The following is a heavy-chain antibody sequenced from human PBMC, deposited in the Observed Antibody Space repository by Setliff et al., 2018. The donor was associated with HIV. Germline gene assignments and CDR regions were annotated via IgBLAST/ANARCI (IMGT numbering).Heavy chain of an antibody. D-gene: IGHD1-7*01. CDR1: GYSIGSGYY. CDR3: ARIGGTVVGGDNFDY. Sequence: SETLSLTCVVSGYSIGSGYYWGWIRRPPGKELEWIGSVFHSGTTYYKPSLDSRVTISVDTSRNQFSLSLTSVTAADTALYYCARIGGTVVGGDNFDYWGPGILVTVSS. CDR2: VFHSGTT. V-gene: IGHV4-38-2*01. J-gene: IGHJ4*02.